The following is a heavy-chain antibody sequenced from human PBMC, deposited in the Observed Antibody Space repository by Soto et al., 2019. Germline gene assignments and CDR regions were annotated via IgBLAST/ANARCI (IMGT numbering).Heavy chain of an antibody. Sequence: SETLSLTCAVYGGSFSGYYWSWIRQPPGKGLEWIGEINHSGSTNYNPSLKSRVTISVDTSKNQFSLKLSSVTAADTAVYYCARVGADISPYYYYMDVWGKGTTVTVSS. CDR1: GGSFSGYY. D-gene: IGHD3-9*01. CDR3: ARVGADISPYYYYMDV. CDR2: INHSGST. V-gene: IGHV4-34*01. J-gene: IGHJ6*03.